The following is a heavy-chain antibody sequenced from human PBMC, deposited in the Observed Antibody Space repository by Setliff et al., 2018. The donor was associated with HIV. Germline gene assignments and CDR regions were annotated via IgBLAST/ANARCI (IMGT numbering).Heavy chain of an antibody. CDR3: ARLREMATINYYYNYMDV. CDR1: GGTFSSYP. J-gene: IGHJ6*03. V-gene: IGHV1-69*13. Sequence: GASVKVSCKASGGTFSSYPVSWVRQAPGQGLEWMGGIIPIFGTAKYAQKFQGRLTITADESTSTAYMELSSLRSEDTAVYYCARLREMATINYYYNYMDVWGKGTMVTVSS. D-gene: IGHD5-12*01. CDR2: IIPIFGTA.